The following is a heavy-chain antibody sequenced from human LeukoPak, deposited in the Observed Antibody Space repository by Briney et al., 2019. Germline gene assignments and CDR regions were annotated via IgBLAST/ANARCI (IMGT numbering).Heavy chain of an antibody. Sequence: SETLSLTCTVSGYSISSGYYWGWIRQPPGKGLEWIGSIYHSGSTYYNPSLKSRVTISVDTSKNQFSLKLSSVTAADTAVYYCAREYSGYDHGPDYWGQGTLVTVSS. CDR2: IYHSGST. D-gene: IGHD5-12*01. CDR3: AREYSGYDHGPDY. J-gene: IGHJ4*02. CDR1: GYSISSGYY. V-gene: IGHV4-38-2*02.